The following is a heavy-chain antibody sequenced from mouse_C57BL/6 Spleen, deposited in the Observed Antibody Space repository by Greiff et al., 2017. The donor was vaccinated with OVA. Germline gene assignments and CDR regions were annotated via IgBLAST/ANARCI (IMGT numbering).Heavy chain of an antibody. CDR3: AREGNYDAMDY. Sequence: VQLQQPGAELVRPGTSVKLSCKASGYTFTSYWMHWVKQRPGQVLEWIGVIDPSDSYTNYNQKFKGKATLTVDTSSSTAYMQLSSLTSEDSAVYYCAREGNYDAMDYWGQGTSVTVSS. CDR1: GYTFTSYW. J-gene: IGHJ4*01. V-gene: IGHV1-59*01. D-gene: IGHD2-1*01. CDR2: IDPSDSYT.